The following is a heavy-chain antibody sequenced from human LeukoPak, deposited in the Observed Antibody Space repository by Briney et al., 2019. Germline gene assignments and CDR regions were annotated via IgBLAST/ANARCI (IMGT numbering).Heavy chain of an antibody. V-gene: IGHV3-11*01. CDR3: ARENDFWSGFPSPMDV. J-gene: IGHJ6*03. Sequence: GGSLRLSCAASGFTFSDHYMSWIRQAPGKGLEWVSYISSSGSTIYYADSVKGRFTISRDNAKNSLYLQMNSLRAEDTAVYYCARENDFWSGFPSPMDVWGKGTTVTVSS. CDR2: ISSSGSTI. D-gene: IGHD3-3*01. CDR1: GFTFSDHY.